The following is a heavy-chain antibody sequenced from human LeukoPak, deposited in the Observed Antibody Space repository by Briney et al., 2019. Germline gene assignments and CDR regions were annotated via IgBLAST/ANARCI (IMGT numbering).Heavy chain of an antibody. D-gene: IGHD3-10*01. CDR1: GGSFRGYY. CDR3: ARGPYYYGSGSFRYFDY. CDR2: INHSGST. J-gene: IGHJ4*02. Sequence: SETLSLTCAVYGGSFRGYYWSWIRQPPGKGLEWIGEINHSGSTNYNPSLKSRVTISVDTSKNQFSLKLSSVTAADTAVYYCARGPYYYGSGSFRYFDYWGQGTLVSVSS. V-gene: IGHV4-34*01.